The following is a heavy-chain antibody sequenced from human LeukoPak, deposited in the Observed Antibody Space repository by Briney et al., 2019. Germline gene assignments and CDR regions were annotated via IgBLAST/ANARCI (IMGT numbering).Heavy chain of an antibody. CDR2: INPSGGST. J-gene: IGHJ6*02. D-gene: IGHD3-9*01. CDR1: GYTFTSYY. Sequence: GASVKVSCKASGYTFTSYYMHWVRQAPGRGLEWMGIINPSGGSTSYAQKFQGRVTMTRDTSTSTVYMELSSLRSEDTAVYYCASAEHDYDILTGYFYGGDLYGMDVWGQGTTVTVSS. V-gene: IGHV1-46*01. CDR3: ASAEHDYDILTGYFYGGDLYGMDV.